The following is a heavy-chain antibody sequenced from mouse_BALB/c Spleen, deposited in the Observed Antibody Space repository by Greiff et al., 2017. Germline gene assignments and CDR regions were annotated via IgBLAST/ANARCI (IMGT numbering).Heavy chain of an antibody. CDR1: GYTFSSYW. V-gene: IGHV1-9*01. J-gene: IGHJ3*01. Sequence: QVQLQQSGAELMKPGASVKISCKATGYTFSSYWIEWVKQRPGHGLEWIGEILPGSGSTNYNEKFKGKATFTADTSSNTAYMQLSSLTSEDSAVYYCARGGLLRLRPAWFAYWGQGTLVTVSA. CDR2: ILPGSGST. CDR3: ARGGLLRLRPAWFAY. D-gene: IGHD1-2*01.